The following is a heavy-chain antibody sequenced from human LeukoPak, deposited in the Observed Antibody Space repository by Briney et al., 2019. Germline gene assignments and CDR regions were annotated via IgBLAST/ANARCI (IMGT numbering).Heavy chain of an antibody. CDR2: ISASGGSR. CDR1: GFTFSNYA. Sequence: PGGSLGLSCAASGFTFSNYAMNWVRQAPGKGLEWVSAISASGGSRFYTDSVKGRFTISRDNSKNTLFLLMNSLRVEDTAVYYCAKEMESSTWYIDYWGQGTLVSVSS. J-gene: IGHJ4*02. V-gene: IGHV3-23*01. D-gene: IGHD6-13*01. CDR3: AKEMESSTWYIDY.